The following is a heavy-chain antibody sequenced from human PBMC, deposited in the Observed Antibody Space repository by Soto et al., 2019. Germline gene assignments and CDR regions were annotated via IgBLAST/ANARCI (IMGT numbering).Heavy chain of an antibody. J-gene: IGHJ4*02. Sequence: PGGSLRLSCAASGFTFSDYYMSWIRQAPGKGLEWVSYISSSGSTIYYADSVKGRFTISRDNAKNSLYLQMNSLRAEDTAVYYCAKVATIFPMDYFDYWGQGTLVTVSS. D-gene: IGHD5-12*01. CDR1: GFTFSDYY. CDR3: AKVATIFPMDYFDY. CDR2: ISSSGSTI. V-gene: IGHV3-11*01.